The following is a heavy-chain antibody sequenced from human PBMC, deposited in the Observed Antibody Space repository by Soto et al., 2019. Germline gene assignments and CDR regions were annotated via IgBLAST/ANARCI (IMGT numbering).Heavy chain of an antibody. CDR3: AREEIGYSNRAAVYNGMDV. Sequence: QVQLVKSGGEGKRPGASMKVSCKTSGDNFLKFGITVVRQAPGQGLEWLGWISPDSGDTNYAQKLQGRVTMTADTSTTTVYMALRSLGFDDTAMNCFAREEIGYSNRAAVYNGMDVWGQGTTVTVTS. D-gene: IGHD5-18*01. V-gene: IGHV1-18*01. CDR1: GDNFLKFG. J-gene: IGHJ6*01. CDR2: ISPDSGDT.